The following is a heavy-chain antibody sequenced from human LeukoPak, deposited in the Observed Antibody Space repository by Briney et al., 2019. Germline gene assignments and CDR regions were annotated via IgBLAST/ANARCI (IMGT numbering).Heavy chain of an antibody. CDR1: GESFSGYY. CDR2: INHSGST. D-gene: IGHD3-22*01. Sequence: SETLSLTCAVYGESFSGYYWSWIRQPPGKGLEWIGEINHSGSTNYNPSLKSRVTISVDTSKNQFSLKLSSVTAADTAVYYCARTYEGFDYWGQGTLVTVSS. CDR3: ARTYEGFDY. J-gene: IGHJ4*02. V-gene: IGHV4-34*01.